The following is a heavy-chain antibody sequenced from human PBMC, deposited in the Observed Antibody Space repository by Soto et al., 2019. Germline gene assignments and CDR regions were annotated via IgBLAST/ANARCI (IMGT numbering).Heavy chain of an antibody. J-gene: IGHJ5*02. CDR3: ARDVDCTNGVCYTAGATNWFDP. D-gene: IGHD2-8*01. V-gene: IGHV1-18*01. CDR1: GYTFTSYG. Sequence: GASVKVSCTASGYTFTSYGISWVRQAPGQGLEWMGWISAYNGNTNYAQKLQGRVTMTTDTSTSTAYMELRSLRSDDTAVYYCARDVDCTNGVCYTAGATNWFDPWGQGTLVTVSS. CDR2: ISAYNGNT.